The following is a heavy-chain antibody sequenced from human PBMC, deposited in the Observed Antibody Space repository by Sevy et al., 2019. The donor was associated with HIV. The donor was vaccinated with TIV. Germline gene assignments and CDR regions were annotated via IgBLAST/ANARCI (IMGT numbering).Heavy chain of an antibody. J-gene: IGHJ5*02. CDR2: IYYSGST. CDR3: ARARITMVRGVFWFDP. Sequence: SETLSLTCTVSGGSISSYYWSWIRQPPGKGLEWIGYIYYSGSTNYNPSLKSRVTISLDTSKNQFSLKLSSVTAADTAVYYCARARITMVRGVFWFDPWGQGTLVTVSS. V-gene: IGHV4-59*01. CDR1: GGSISSYY. D-gene: IGHD3-10*01.